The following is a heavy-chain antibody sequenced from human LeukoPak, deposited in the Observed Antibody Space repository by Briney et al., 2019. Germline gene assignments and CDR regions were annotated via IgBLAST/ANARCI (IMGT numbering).Heavy chain of an antibody. CDR3: ARGVGYGGSPGDY. CDR1: GGSISSGGYS. J-gene: IGHJ4*02. Sequence: PSETLSLTCAVSGGSISSGGYSWSWIRQPPGKGLEWIGYIYHSGSTYYNPSLKSRVTISVDRSKNQFSLKLSSVTAADTAVYYCARGVGYGGSPGDYWGQGTLITVSS. CDR2: IYHSGST. D-gene: IGHD4-23*01. V-gene: IGHV4-30-2*01.